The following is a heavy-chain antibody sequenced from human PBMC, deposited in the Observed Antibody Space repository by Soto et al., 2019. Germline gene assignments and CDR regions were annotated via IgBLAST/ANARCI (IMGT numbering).Heavy chain of an antibody. CDR3: AKQVVAATLNWFDP. V-gene: IGHV3-23*01. D-gene: IGHD2-15*01. Sequence: GGFLRLSCAASGFTFSSYAMSWVRQAPGKGLEWVSAISGSGGSTYYADSVKGRFTISRDNSKNTLYLQMNSLRAEDTAVYYCAKQVVAATLNWFDPWGQGTLVTVSS. CDR1: GFTFSSYA. J-gene: IGHJ5*02. CDR2: ISGSGGST.